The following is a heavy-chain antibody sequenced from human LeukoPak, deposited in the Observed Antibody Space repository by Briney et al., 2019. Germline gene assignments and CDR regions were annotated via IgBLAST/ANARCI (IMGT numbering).Heavy chain of an antibody. D-gene: IGHD3-22*01. Sequence: IRSKANSYATVYAASVKGRFTISRDDSKNTAYLQMNSLKTEDTAVYYCTRVYYDKSGVDYWGQGTLVTVSS. J-gene: IGHJ4*02. CDR3: TRVYYDKSGVDY. CDR2: IRSKANSYAT. V-gene: IGHV3-73*01.